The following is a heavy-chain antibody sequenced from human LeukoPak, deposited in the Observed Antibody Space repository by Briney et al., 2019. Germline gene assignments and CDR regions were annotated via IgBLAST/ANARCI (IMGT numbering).Heavy chain of an antibody. V-gene: IGHV4-31*03. D-gene: IGHD3-9*01. CDR1: GGSISSGGYY. CDR3: ARGGLVLRYFDWSWATSERSPYYFDY. J-gene: IGHJ4*02. Sequence: SETLSLTCTVSGGSISSGGYYWGWIRQHPGKGLEWIGYIYYSGSTYYNPSLKSRVTISVDTSKNQFSLKLSSVTVADTAVYYCARGGLVLRYFDWSWATSERSPYYFDYWGQGTLVTVSS. CDR2: IYYSGST.